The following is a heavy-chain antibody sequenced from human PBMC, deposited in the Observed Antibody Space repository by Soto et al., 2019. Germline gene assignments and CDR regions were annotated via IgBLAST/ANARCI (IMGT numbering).Heavy chain of an antibody. D-gene: IGHD4-4*01. CDR1: GFTFSDYA. CDR2: ISSSGDHT. V-gene: IGHV3-23*01. Sequence: EVQLLESGGGLVQPGGSLRLSCAASGFTFSDYAMSWVRQAPGKGLDWVSAISSSGDHTFYADSVKGRFTISRDNSKNTLYLQVNSLRAEDTAVYYCATLLRPRLQFFDFWGQGTLVTVSS. CDR3: ATLLRPRLQFFDF. J-gene: IGHJ4*02.